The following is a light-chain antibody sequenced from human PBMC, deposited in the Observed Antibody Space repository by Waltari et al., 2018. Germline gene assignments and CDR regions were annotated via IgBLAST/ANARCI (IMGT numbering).Light chain of an antibody. CDR2: KDN. Sequence: SYELTQPPSVSVSPGQTARITCSGDELPRHYVCWYQKKAGQAPLMVMYKDNERPSGIPDRFSGSGSGTKITLTISDVQAEDEADYYCQSADRSGSQWVFGGGTKLTVL. J-gene: IGLJ3*02. CDR3: QSADRSGSQWV. V-gene: IGLV3-25*03. CDR1: ELPRHY.